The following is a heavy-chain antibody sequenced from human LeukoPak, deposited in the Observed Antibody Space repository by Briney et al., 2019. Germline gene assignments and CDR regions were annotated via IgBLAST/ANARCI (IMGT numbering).Heavy chain of an antibody. J-gene: IGHJ3*02. CDR2: ISYIGST. D-gene: IGHD4-17*01. Sequence: PSETLSLTCTVSGDSMNSYYWSWIRQPPGKGLEWIGYISYIGSTNYNPSLKSRVTISVDTSKNQFSLKLSSVTAADTAVYYCARDPTTVTKGLDIWGKGTMVTVSS. V-gene: IGHV4-59*01. CDR3: ARDPTTVTKGLDI. CDR1: GDSMNSYY.